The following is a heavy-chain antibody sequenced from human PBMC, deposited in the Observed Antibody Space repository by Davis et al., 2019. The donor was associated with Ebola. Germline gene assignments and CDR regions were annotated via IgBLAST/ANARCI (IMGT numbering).Heavy chain of an antibody. D-gene: IGHD5-18*01. CDR2: IYYSGST. CDR1: GGSISSYY. V-gene: IGHV4-59*12. Sequence: PSETLSLTCTVSGGSISSYYWSWIRQPPGKGLEWIGYIYYSGSTNYNPSLKSRVTISVDTSKNQFSLKLSFVTAADTAVYYCARGQGYSYGYNYYYYGMDVWGQGTTVTVSS. CDR3: ARGQGYSYGYNYYYYGMDV. J-gene: IGHJ6*02.